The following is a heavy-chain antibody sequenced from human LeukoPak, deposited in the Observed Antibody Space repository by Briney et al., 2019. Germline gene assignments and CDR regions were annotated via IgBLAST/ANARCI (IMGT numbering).Heavy chain of an antibody. Sequence: EASVKVSCKASGYTFTSYDINWVRQATGQGLEWMGWMNPNSGNTGYAQKFQGRVTMTRNTSISTAYMELSSLRSEDTAVYYCARGSSYYGSGSYHGMDVWGQGTTVTVSS. CDR1: GYTFTSYD. D-gene: IGHD3-10*01. V-gene: IGHV1-8*01. J-gene: IGHJ6*02. CDR2: MNPNSGNT. CDR3: ARGSSYYGSGSYHGMDV.